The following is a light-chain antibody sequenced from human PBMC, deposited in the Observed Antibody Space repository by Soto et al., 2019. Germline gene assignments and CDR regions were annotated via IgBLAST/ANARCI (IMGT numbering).Light chain of an antibody. J-gene: IGKJ1*01. CDR3: QQYSSSPWT. Sequence: EIVLTQSPGTLSLSPGERATLSCMASQSVSSSYLAWYQQKPGQAPRLLIYGASSRATGIPDRFSGSGSGTDFTLTISRQEPEDFAVYYCQQYSSSPWTFGQGTKVEIK. V-gene: IGKV3-20*01. CDR1: QSVSSSY. CDR2: GAS.